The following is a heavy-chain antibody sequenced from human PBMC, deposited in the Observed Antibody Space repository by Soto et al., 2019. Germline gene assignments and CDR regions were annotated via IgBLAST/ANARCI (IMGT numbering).Heavy chain of an antibody. CDR3: ARAPGNERLDY. V-gene: IGHV4-31*03. Sequence: QVQLQESGPGLVKPSQTLSLTCTVSGAYVNTGGYYWSWVRQYPGKGLEWIGYIYHSGDTSYNPSLKSRLTISVDTSKNHFSLSLSSVTVADTAVYYCARAPGNERLDYWGQGTLVIVSS. CDR2: IYHSGDT. CDR1: GAYVNTGGYY. D-gene: IGHD1-1*01. J-gene: IGHJ4*02.